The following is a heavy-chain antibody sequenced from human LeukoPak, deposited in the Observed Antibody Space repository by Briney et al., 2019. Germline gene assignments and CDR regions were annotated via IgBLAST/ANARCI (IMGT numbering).Heavy chain of an antibody. J-gene: IGHJ4*02. D-gene: IGHD3-9*01. CDR3: AKDLGMGYDILTGYYAHSNDY. Sequence: GGSLRLSCAASGFTFSSYWMSWVRQAPGKGLEWVANIRQDGSVQNYVDSVKGRFTISRDNPKNSVYLQMSSLRAEDTAVYYCAKDLGMGYDILTGYYAHSNDYWGQGTLVTVSS. CDR2: IRQDGSVQ. CDR1: GFTFSSYW. V-gene: IGHV3-7*03.